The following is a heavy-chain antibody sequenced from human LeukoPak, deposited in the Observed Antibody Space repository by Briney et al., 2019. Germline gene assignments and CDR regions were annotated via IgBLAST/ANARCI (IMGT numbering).Heavy chain of an antibody. D-gene: IGHD3-10*01. J-gene: IGHJ4*02. CDR3: ARDSSVGSGSYYTEQDAPAAD. Sequence: ASVKVSCKASGYTFTSYYLHWVRQAPGQGLEWMGIINPRGGSTSYAQKFQGRVTMTRDMSTSTVSMELSSLRSEDTAMYYCARDSSVGSGSYYTEQDAPAADWGQGTLVTVSS. CDR1: GYTFTSYY. CDR2: INPRGGST. V-gene: IGHV1-46*01.